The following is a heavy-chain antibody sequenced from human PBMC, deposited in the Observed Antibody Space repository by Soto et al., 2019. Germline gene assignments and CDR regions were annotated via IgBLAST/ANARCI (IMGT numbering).Heavy chain of an antibody. CDR3: ARGPDSPPPHV. D-gene: IGHD2-15*01. CDR2: IYYSGST. Sequence: SETLSRTCAVSGYSISSGYYWGWIRQPPGKGLEWIGYIYYSGSTNYNPSLKSRVTISVDTSKNQFSLKLSSVTAADTAVYYCARGPDSPPPHVWGQGTTVTVSS. CDR1: GYSISSGYY. V-gene: IGHV4-38-2*01. J-gene: IGHJ6*02.